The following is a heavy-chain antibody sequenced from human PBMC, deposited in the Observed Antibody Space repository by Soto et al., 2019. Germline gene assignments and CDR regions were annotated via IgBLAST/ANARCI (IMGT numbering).Heavy chain of an antibody. D-gene: IGHD2-15*01. Sequence: GASVKVSFKVSGYTLTQLSMPWVRQAPGKGLEWMGGFDPEDGETIYAQKFQGRVTMTEDTSTDTAYMELSSLRSEDTAVYYCAIRINNWFDPWGQGTLVTVSS. CDR3: AIRINNWFDP. V-gene: IGHV1-24*01. CDR2: FDPEDGET. CDR1: GYTLTQLS. J-gene: IGHJ5*02.